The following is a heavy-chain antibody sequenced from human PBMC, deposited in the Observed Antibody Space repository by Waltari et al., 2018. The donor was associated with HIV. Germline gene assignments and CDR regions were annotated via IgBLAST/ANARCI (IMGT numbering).Heavy chain of an antibody. CDR1: GGSISSYS. D-gene: IGHD1-1*01. CDR3: ARQGTGGFQH. CDR2: IYYSGST. V-gene: IGHV4-59*08. J-gene: IGHJ1*01. Sequence: QVQLQESGPGLVKPSETLSLTCTVPGGSISSYSWSWIRQPPGKGLEWIGYIYYSGSTNYNPSLKSRVTISVDTSKNQFSLKLSSVTAADTAVYYCARQGTGGFQHWGQGTLVTVSS.